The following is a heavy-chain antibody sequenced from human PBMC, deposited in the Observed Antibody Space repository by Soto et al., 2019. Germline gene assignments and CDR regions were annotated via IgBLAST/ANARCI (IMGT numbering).Heavy chain of an antibody. D-gene: IGHD2-15*01. V-gene: IGHV3-23*01. Sequence: GGSLRLSCAASGVTFSTYAMNWVRQAPGKGLEWISTISNTGGGTFYADSVKGRFTISRDNSNNTVYLQMHSLRAEDTAVYFCAIGRWKTSGSNTWFDPWGRGTLVTVSS. J-gene: IGHJ5*02. CDR3: AIGRWKTSGSNTWFDP. CDR2: ISNTGGGT. CDR1: GVTFSTYA.